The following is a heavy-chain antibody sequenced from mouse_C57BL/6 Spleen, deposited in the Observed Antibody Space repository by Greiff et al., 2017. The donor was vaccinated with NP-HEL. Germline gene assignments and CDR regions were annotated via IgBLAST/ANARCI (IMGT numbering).Heavy chain of an antibody. J-gene: IGHJ2*01. CDR1: GYTFTSYW. D-gene: IGHD1-1*01. CDR3: ARVGGYYYGSSYPFDH. CDR2: IDPSDSET. V-gene: IGHV1-52*01. Sequence: QVQLQQPGAELVRPGSSVKLSCKASGYTFTSYWMHWVKQRPIQGLEWIGNIDPSDSETHYNQKFKDKATLTVDKSSSTAYMQLSSLTSEDSAVYYCARVGGYYYGSSYPFDHWGQGTTLTVSS.